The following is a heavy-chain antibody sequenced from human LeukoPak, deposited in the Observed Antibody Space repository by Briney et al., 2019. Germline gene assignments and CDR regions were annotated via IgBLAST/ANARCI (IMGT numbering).Heavy chain of an antibody. CDR1: GYAFSDYY. CDR3: ARGSVLTTLDY. CDR2: VIHISGGT. D-gene: IGHD3-16*01. Sequence: ASVKVSCKASGYAFSDYYMHWVRQAPGQGLEWVGWVIHISGGTKYAQKFQGRVTMTRDTSITTAYMELSGLRSDDTAVYYCARGSVLTTLDYWGQGTLVTVSS. J-gene: IGHJ4*02. V-gene: IGHV1-2*02.